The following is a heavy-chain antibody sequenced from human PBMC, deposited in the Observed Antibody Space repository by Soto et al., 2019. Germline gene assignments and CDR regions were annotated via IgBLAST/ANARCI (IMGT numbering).Heavy chain of an antibody. V-gene: IGHV4-59*08. CDR3: TRRWGTTFDS. J-gene: IGHJ4*02. Sequence: QVQLQESGPGLVKPSETLSLTCTVAGVSISSYYWSWIRQPPGKGLEWIGSIYYSGRTNYYPSLTSRVTISVDTTKKQFSLKLSSVTAADTALFYCTRRWGTTFDSWGQGPLVTVSS. CDR2: IYYSGRT. CDR1: GVSISSYY. D-gene: IGHD3-16*01.